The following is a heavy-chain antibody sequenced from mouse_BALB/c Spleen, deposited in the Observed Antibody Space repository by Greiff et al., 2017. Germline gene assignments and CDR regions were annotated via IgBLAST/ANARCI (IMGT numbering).Heavy chain of an antibody. CDR2: IDPANGNT. CDR1: GFNIKDTY. J-gene: IGHJ3*01. Sequence: EVHLVESGAELVKPGASVKLSCTASGFNIKDTYMHWVKQRPEQGLEWIGRIDPANGNTKYDPKFQGKATITADTSSNTAYLQLSSLTSEDTAVYYCARDYRYDGPFAYWGQGTLVTVSA. CDR3: ARDYRYDGPFAY. D-gene: IGHD2-14*01. V-gene: IGHV14-3*02.